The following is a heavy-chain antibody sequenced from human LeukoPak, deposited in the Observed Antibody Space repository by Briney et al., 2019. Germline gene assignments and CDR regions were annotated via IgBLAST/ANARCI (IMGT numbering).Heavy chain of an antibody. V-gene: IGHV4-61*02. CDR1: GGSISSGSYY. J-gene: IGHJ4*02. CDR3: ARTQTYYASGSYNFDY. Sequence: SQTLSLTCTVSGGSISSGSYYWSWIRQPAGKGLEWIGRIYTSGSTNYNPSLKSRVTISVDTSKNQFSLKLSSVTAADTAVYYSARTQTYYASGSYNFDYWGQGTLVTVSS. D-gene: IGHD3-10*01. CDR2: IYTSGST.